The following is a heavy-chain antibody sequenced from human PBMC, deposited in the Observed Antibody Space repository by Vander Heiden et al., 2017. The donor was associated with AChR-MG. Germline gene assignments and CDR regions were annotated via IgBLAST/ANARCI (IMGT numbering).Heavy chain of an antibody. V-gene: IGHV3-49*04. Sequence: EKLVASGGELVQPGRSLRLSCTASGFTFGDYALSWVRQAPGKGLQWLGFISGHTYGGTTDYAASVAGRFAISRDDSKRIAFLQMNSLKTEDTAVYYCTRVGVYCSSSSCSFYYGMDVWGQGTTVTVSS. D-gene: IGHD2-2*01. J-gene: IGHJ6*02. CDR3: TRVGVYCSSSSCSFYYGMDV. CDR1: GFTFGDYA. CDR2: ISGHTYGGTT.